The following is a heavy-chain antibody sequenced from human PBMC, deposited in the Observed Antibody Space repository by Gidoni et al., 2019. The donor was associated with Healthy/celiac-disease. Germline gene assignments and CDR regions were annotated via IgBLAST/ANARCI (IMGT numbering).Heavy chain of an antibody. D-gene: IGHD6-6*01. CDR2: ISGSGGST. CDR1: GFTFSSYA. J-gene: IGHJ4*02. V-gene: IGHV3-23*01. CDR3: AKSGQLAAVFDY. Sequence: EVQLLESGGGLVKPGGSLRLSCAATGFTFSSYAMSWVRQAPGKGLEWVSAISGSGGSTYYADSVKGRFTISRDNSKNTLYLQMNSLRAEDTAVYYCAKSGQLAAVFDYWGQGTLVTVSS.